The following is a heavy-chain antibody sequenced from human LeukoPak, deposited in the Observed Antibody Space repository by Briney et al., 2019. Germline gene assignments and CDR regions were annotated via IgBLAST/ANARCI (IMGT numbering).Heavy chain of an antibody. Sequence: GGSLRLSCAASGFTFSSYGMHWVRQAPGKGLEWVAFIRYDGSNKYYADSVKGRFTISRDNSKNTLYLQMNSLRAEDTAVYYCAKDLGDIVVVVAATLDYWGQGTLVTVSS. J-gene: IGHJ4*02. CDR1: GFTFSSYG. V-gene: IGHV3-30*02. D-gene: IGHD2-15*01. CDR2: IRYDGSNK. CDR3: AKDLGDIVVVVAATLDY.